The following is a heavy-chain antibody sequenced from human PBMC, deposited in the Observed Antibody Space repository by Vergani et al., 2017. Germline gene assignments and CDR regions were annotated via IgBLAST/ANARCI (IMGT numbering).Heavy chain of an antibody. D-gene: IGHD2-15*01. Sequence: QVQLQESGPGLVKPSEILSLICTVSGDSVISTDYHWGWIRQPPGKGLEWIGSMDYSGSTSYNPSLESRISISFETPKNQFSLRLTSVTAADTAVYYCASKRGACRAAYCHSYDFWGPGTLVGVSS. J-gene: IGHJ4*02. CDR2: MDYSGST. CDR3: ASKRGACRAAYCHSYDF. V-gene: IGHV4-39*01. CDR1: GDSVISTDYH.